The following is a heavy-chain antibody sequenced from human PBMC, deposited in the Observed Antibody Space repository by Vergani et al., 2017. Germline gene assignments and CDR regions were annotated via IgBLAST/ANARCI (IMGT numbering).Heavy chain of an antibody. D-gene: IGHD6-6*01. CDR3: AKDLGTSSGGGWFDP. CDR2: ISWNSNSI. J-gene: IGHJ5*02. V-gene: IGHV3-9*02. Sequence: EVQLEESGGGLVLPGRSLRLSCVASGFTSAGYAMHWVRQAPGKGLEWVSGISWNSNSIGYADSVKGRFTISRDNAKTSLYLQMNSLRAEDTALYYCAKDLGTSSGGGWFDPWGQGTLFTVSS. CDR1: GFTSAGYA.